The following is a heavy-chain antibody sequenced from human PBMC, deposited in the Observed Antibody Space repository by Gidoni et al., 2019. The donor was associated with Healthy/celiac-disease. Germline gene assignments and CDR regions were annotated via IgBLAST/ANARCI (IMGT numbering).Heavy chain of an antibody. CDR2: INHSGST. V-gene: IGHV4-34*01. J-gene: IGHJ4*02. CDR1: GGSFSGYS. CDR3: ARGVGATTLDY. Sequence: QVQLQQWGAGLLKPSATLSLTCAVYGGSFSGYSWSWIRQPPGKGLEWIGEINHSGSTNYNPSVKSRVTISVETSKNQFSLKLSAVTAADTAVYYCARGVGATTLDYWGQGTLVTVSS. D-gene: IGHD5-12*01.